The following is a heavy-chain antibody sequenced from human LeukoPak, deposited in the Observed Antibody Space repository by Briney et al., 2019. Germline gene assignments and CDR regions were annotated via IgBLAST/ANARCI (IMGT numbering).Heavy chain of an antibody. CDR2: INHSGST. CDR3: ASRYYDFWSGYSAFDY. J-gene: IGHJ4*02. Sequence: PSETLSLTCAVYGGSFSGYYWSWIRQPPGKGLEWIGEINHSGSTYYNPSLKSRVTISVDTSKNQFSLKLSSVTAADTAVYYCASRYYDFWSGYSAFDYWGQGTLVTVSS. CDR1: GGSFSGYY. V-gene: IGHV4-34*01. D-gene: IGHD3-3*01.